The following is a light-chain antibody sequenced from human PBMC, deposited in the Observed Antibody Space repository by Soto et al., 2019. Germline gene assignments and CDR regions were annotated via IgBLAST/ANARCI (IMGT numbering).Light chain of an antibody. CDR1: QSVLYRSDTKNY. J-gene: IGKJ4*01. Sequence: DIVMTQSPDSLAVSLGERATINCKSSQSVLYRSDTKNYLAWYQQKPRQPPKLLIYWASTRESGVPDRFSGSGSGTDFTLTISSLQAEDVAVYYCQQYYSNPPTFGGGTKVEIK. CDR2: WAS. V-gene: IGKV4-1*01. CDR3: QQYYSNPPT.